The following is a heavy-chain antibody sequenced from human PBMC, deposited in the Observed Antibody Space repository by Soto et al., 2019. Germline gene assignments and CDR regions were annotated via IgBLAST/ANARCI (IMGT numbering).Heavy chain of an antibody. Sequence: SETLSLTCTVSGGSISSYYWSWIRQPPGKGLEWIGYIYYSGSTNYNPSLKSRVTISVDTSKNQFSLKLSSVTAADTAVYYCATAEYYYCSYWGQGTLVTVSS. CDR2: IYYSGST. J-gene: IGHJ4*02. CDR1: GGSISSYY. CDR3: ATAEYYYCSY. D-gene: IGHD3-10*01. V-gene: IGHV4-59*08.